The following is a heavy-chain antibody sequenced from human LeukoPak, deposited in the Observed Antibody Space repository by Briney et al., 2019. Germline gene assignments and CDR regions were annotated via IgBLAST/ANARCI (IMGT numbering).Heavy chain of an antibody. CDR2: IYYSGST. CDR3: ARAPSTNDYGDLTFDY. J-gene: IGHJ4*02. D-gene: IGHD4-17*01. CDR1: GGSISSGGCY. Sequence: SQTLSLTCTVSGGSISSGGCYWSWLRQHPGKGLEWIGYIYYSGSTYYNPSLKSRVTISVDTSKNQFSLKLSSVTAADTAVYYCARAPSTNDYGDLTFDYWGQGTLVTVSS. V-gene: IGHV4-31*03.